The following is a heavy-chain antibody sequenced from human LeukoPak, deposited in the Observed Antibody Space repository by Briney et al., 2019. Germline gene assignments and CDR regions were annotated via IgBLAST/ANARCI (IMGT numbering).Heavy chain of an antibody. Sequence: ASVKVSCKASGGTFSNYAISWVRQAPGQGLEWMGGIIPIFGTTNYAQKFQGRVTITTDESTSTAYMELSSLRSEDTAVYYCARGRATTVTKSFAFDIWGQGTMVTVSS. CDR2: IIPIFGTT. D-gene: IGHD4-17*01. V-gene: IGHV1-69*05. CDR3: ARGRATTVTKSFAFDI. J-gene: IGHJ3*02. CDR1: GGTFSNYA.